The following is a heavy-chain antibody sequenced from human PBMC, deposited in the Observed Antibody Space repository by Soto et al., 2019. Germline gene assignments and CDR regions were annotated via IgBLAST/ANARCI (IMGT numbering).Heavy chain of an antibody. CDR3: ARHPLHLYGSGRSASYGMDV. J-gene: IGHJ6*02. CDR2: IDPSDSYT. V-gene: IGHV5-10-1*01. Sequence: GESLKISCKGSGYSFTSYWISWVRQMPGKGLEWMGRIDPSDSYTNYSPSFQGHVTISADKSISTAYLQWSSLKASDTAMYYCARHPLHLYGSGRSASYGMDVWGQGTTVTGSS. CDR1: GYSFTSYW. D-gene: IGHD3-10*01.